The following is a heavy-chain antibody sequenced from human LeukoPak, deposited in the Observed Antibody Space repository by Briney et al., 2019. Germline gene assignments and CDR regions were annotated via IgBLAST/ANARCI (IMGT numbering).Heavy chain of an antibody. D-gene: IGHD5-18*01. V-gene: IGHV3-30*18. CDR3: AKGRIQLWAQLDY. Sequence: GGSLRLSCAGSGFTFSSYGMHWVRQAPGKGLEWVAVISYEGSNKYYADSVKGRYTISRDNSKNTLYLQMNSLRAEDTAVYYCAKGRIQLWAQLDYWGQGTLVTVSS. J-gene: IGHJ4*02. CDR1: GFTFSSYG. CDR2: ISYEGSNK.